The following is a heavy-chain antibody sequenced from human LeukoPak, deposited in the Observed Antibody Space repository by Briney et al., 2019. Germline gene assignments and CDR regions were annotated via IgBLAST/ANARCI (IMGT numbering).Heavy chain of an antibody. CDR3: ARRHHNWDY. CDR1: GGSISTYY. Sequence: PSQTLSLTCTVSGGSISTYYWNWIRQPAGKGLEWIGRIHTSGSTNYNPSLKSRVTISLDTSKNQFSLKLNSVTAADTAVYYCARRHHNWDYWGQGTLVTVSS. D-gene: IGHD5-24*01. CDR2: IHTSGST. J-gene: IGHJ4*02. V-gene: IGHV4-4*07.